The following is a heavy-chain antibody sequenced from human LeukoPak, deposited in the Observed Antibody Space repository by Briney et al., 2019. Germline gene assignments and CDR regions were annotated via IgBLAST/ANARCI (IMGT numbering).Heavy chain of an antibody. V-gene: IGHV3-23*01. CDR3: ARGRDGYNYYYYYYMDV. D-gene: IGHD5-24*01. CDR1: GFTFSSYG. J-gene: IGHJ6*03. CDR2: ISGSGGTT. Sequence: GGSLRLSCAASGFTFSSYGMNWVRQAPGKGLEWVSGISGSGGTTYYADSVKGRFTISRDNSKNTVFLQMNSLRAEDTAVYYCARGRDGYNYYYYYYMDVWGKGTTVTVSS.